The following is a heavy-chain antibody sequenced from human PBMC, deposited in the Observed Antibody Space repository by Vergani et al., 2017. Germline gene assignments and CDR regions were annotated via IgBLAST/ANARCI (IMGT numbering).Heavy chain of an antibody. CDR2: ISYDGSNK. V-gene: IGHV3-30*18. J-gene: IGHJ4*02. D-gene: IGHD6-6*01. Sequence: VQLVESGGGLVQPGGSLRLSCAASGFTFSSYWMSWVRQAPGKGLEWVAVISYDGSNKYYADSVKGRFTISRDNSKNTLYLQMNSLRAEDTAVYYCAKFPGSSSSVDYWGQGTLVTVSS. CDR1: GFTFSSYW. CDR3: AKFPGSSSSVDY.